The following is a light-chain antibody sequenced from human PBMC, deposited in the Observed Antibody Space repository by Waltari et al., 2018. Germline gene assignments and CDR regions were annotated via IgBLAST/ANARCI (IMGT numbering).Light chain of an antibody. J-gene: IGKJ2*01. V-gene: IGKV4-1*01. CDR3: QQYYSIPYT. CDR1: QSVLYSSNNKNY. CDR2: WAS. Sequence: DIVMTQSPDSLAVSLGERATINCKSSQSVLYSSNNKNYLAWYQQKPGQPPKLLIYWASTRDSGVPDRFSGSGSGKDFTLTISSLQAEDVAVYYCQQYYSIPYTFGQGTKLEIK.